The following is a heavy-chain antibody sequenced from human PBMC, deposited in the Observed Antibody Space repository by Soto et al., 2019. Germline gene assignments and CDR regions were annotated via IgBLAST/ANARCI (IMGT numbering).Heavy chain of an antibody. Sequence: PGGSLRLSCAASGFTFSSYGMHWVRQAPGKGLEWVAVISYDGSNKYYADSVKGRFTISRDNSKNTLYLQMNSLRAEDTAVYYCAKDLFYVVQYYFDYWGQGTLVTVSS. D-gene: IGHD1-1*01. V-gene: IGHV3-30*18. CDR3: AKDLFYVVQYYFDY. J-gene: IGHJ4*02. CDR1: GFTFSSYG. CDR2: ISYDGSNK.